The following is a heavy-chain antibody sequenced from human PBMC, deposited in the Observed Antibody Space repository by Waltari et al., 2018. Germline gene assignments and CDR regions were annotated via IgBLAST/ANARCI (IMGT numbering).Heavy chain of an antibody. CDR2: IRYDGSNK. D-gene: IGHD2-21*01. V-gene: IGHV3-30*02. CDR1: GFPFSSYG. CDR3: AKYGGKRGDCLDY. Sequence: QVQLVESGGGVVQPGGSLRLSCAASGFPFSSYGMHWVRRAPGKGLEWVAFIRYDGSNKYYADSVKGRFTISRDNSKNTLYLQMNSLRAEDTAVYYCAKYGGKRGDCLDYWGQGTLVTVSS. J-gene: IGHJ4*02.